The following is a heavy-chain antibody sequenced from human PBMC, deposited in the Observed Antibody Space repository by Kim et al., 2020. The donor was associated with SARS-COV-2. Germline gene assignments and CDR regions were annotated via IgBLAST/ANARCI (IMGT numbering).Heavy chain of an antibody. J-gene: IGHJ5*02. D-gene: IGHD6-6*01. V-gene: IGHV1-46*01. CDR3: ARDYTAGEYSSSSLFHWFDP. CDR1: GYTFTSYY. Sequence: ASVKVSCKASGYTFTSYYMHWVRQAPGQGLEWMGIINPSGGSTSYAQKFQGRVTMTRDTSTSTVYMELSSLRSEDTAVYYCARDYTAGEYSSSSLFHWFDPWGQGTLVTVSS. CDR2: INPSGGST.